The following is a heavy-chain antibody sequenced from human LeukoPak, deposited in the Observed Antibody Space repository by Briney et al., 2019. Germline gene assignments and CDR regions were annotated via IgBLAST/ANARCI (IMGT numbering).Heavy chain of an antibody. Sequence: ASVKVPCKAYGSYYMHWVRQAPGQGLEWMGIINPSGGSTSYAQKFQGRVTMTRDTSTSTVYMELSSLRSEDTAVYYCARDSGSGTYTFDIWGQGTVVTVSS. J-gene: IGHJ3*02. CDR3: ARDSGSGTYTFDI. CDR2: INPSGGST. D-gene: IGHD3-10*01. CDR1: GSYY. V-gene: IGHV1-46*01.